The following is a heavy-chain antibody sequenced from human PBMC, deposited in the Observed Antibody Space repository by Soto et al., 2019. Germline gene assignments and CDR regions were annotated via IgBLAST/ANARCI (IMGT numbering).Heavy chain of an antibody. CDR3: ARALTGYGMDV. V-gene: IGHV1-18*01. CDR1: RYIFTNYG. J-gene: IGHJ6*02. Sequence: QVQLVQSGVEVREPGASVKVSCKAVRYIFTNYGVSWVRQAPGQGLEWMGWITTYNGNTEYAQKFQGRVTMTTDASTRTAYMELGSLRSDDTAIYYCARALTGYGMDVWGQGPTVTVSS. CDR2: ITTYNGNT.